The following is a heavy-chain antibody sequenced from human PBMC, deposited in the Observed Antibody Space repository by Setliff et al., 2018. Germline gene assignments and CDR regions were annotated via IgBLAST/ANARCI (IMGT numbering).Heavy chain of an antibody. CDR1: GFTFDDYA. V-gene: IGHV3-9*01. D-gene: IGHD3-9*01. J-gene: IGHJ4*02. CDR3: AKDILTGPLDY. CDR2: ISWNSGSI. Sequence: GGSLRLSCAASGFTFDDYAMHWVRQAPGKGLEWVSGISWNSGSIGYADSVKGRFTISRDSAKNSLYLQMNSLRAEDTALYYCAKDILTGPLDYWGQGTLVTVSS.